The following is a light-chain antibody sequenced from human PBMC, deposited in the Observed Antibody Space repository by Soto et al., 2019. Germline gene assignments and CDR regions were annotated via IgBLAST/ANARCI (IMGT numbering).Light chain of an antibody. CDR1: QSVLYNSNNKNY. J-gene: IGKJ4*01. Sequence: DIVMTQSPDSLAVSLGERVTINCKSSQSVLYNSNNKNYLAWYQQKPGQPPKLLIYWASTRESGVPDRFSGSGSGTDFTLTISSLQAEDVAVYYCQQYYTTPFTFGGGTKVEIK. CDR2: WAS. V-gene: IGKV4-1*01. CDR3: QQYYTTPFT.